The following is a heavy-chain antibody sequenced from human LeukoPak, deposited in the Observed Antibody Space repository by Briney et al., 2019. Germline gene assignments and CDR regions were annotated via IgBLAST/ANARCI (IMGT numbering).Heavy chain of an antibody. J-gene: IGHJ4*02. CDR3: ARNDSMVYYSV. D-gene: IGHD2-8*01. Sequence: AWSLRLSCAASGFTFSSYALPWVRQAPGKGLEWVSSISISGVSRNYADSVKGRFTISRDNFKNTQYLQMNSLRAEDTAIYYCARNDSMVYYSVWGQGPLVTVSS. CDR1: GFTFSSYA. CDR2: ISISGVSR. V-gene: IGHV3-23*01.